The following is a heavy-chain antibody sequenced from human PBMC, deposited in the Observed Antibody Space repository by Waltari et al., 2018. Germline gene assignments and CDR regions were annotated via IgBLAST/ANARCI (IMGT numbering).Heavy chain of an antibody. CDR1: GGSISSYY. V-gene: IGHV4-59*01. J-gene: IGHJ4*02. Sequence: QVQLQESGPGLVKPSETLSLTCTVSGGSISSYYWSWIRQPPGKGLEWIGYIYYSGSTNYNPSRKIRVTISVDTSKNQCSLKLSSVTAADTAVYYCARVSGWSPYYFDYWGQGTLVTVSS. CDR3: ARVSGWSPYYFDY. D-gene: IGHD6-19*01. CDR2: IYYSGST.